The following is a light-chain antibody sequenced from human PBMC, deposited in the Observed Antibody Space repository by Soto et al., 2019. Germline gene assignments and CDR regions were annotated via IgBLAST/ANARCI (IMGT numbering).Light chain of an antibody. CDR1: QSVSSN. CDR3: QQYTHWWT. CDR2: GAS. J-gene: IGKJ1*01. V-gene: IGKV3-15*01. Sequence: EIVMTQSPAILSVSPGQGATLSCRVSQSVSSNLGWYQQKARQAPRLLIYGASIRVTDMPARFSGSGSGTEFTLTNRSLHSEDFAVYYCQQYTHWWTFGQGTKVDIK.